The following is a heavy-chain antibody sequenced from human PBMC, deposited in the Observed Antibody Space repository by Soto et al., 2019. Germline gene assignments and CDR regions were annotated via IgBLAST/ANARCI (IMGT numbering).Heavy chain of an antibody. J-gene: IGHJ6*02. CDR2: ISYVGNNK. V-gene: IGHV3-30*18. Sequence: PGGSLRLSCAASGFTFSSYGMHWVRQAPGKGLEWVAVISYVGNNKYYADSVKGRFTISRDNSKNTLYLQMNSLRAEDTAVYFCAKSIAAAGNYYYGLDVWGQGTTVTVSS. D-gene: IGHD6-13*01. CDR1: GFTFSSYG. CDR3: AKSIAAAGNYYYGLDV.